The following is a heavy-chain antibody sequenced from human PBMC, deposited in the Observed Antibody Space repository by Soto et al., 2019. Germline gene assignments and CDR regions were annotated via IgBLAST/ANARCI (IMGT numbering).Heavy chain of an antibody. Sequence: QVQLVQSGAEVKKPGSSVKVSCKASGGTFNTYTINWVRQAPGQGLEWMGRIIPILGIANYAQKFQGRVTITADKSTTTAYMELSSLRSDDTAVYYCARGLGSGLQRIDYWGQGALVTVSS. CDR2: IIPILGIA. D-gene: IGHD6-19*01. CDR1: GGTFNTYT. V-gene: IGHV1-69*02. CDR3: ARGLGSGLQRIDY. J-gene: IGHJ4*02.